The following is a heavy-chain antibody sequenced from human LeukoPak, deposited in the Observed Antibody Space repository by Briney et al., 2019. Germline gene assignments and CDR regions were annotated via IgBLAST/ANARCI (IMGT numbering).Heavy chain of an antibody. CDR2: IYYSGST. V-gene: IGHV4-31*03. CDR3: ARAPIGQQQQWGALCL. Sequence: SQTLSPTPTVSGGSISGDSYYWSWIRQHPGKGLEWIGYIYYSGSTYYNPSLKSRVTISVDTSKNQFSLKLSSVTAADTAVYYCARAPIGQQQQWGALCLWRQLTMVTVSS. D-gene: IGHD6-13*01. CDR1: GGSISGDSYY. J-gene: IGHJ3*01.